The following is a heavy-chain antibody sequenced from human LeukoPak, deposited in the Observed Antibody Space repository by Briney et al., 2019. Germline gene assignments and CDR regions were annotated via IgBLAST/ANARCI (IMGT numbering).Heavy chain of an antibody. CDR1: GGSISSSNYY. D-gene: IGHD6-13*01. V-gene: IGHV4-39*01. CDR2: IYYSGST. Sequence: SETLSLTCTVSGGSISSSNYYWGWIRQPPGKGLEWIGSIYYSGSTYYNPSLKSRVTISVDTSKNQFSLKLSSVTAADTAVYYCARVQRPPSGYSSSWRQVNNWFDPWGQGTLVTVSS. CDR3: ARVQRPPSGYSSSWRQVNNWFDP. J-gene: IGHJ5*02.